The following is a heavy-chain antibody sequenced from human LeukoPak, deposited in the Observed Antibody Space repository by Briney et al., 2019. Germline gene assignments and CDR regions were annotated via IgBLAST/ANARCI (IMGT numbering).Heavy chain of an antibody. V-gene: IGHV3-30-3*01. CDR3: AREPIVVVITSYYYYGMNA. CDR1: GFTFSSYA. CDR2: ISYDGSNK. J-gene: IGHJ6*02. Sequence: PGGSLRLSCAASGFTFSSYAMHWVRQAPGKGLEWVAVISYDGSNKYYADSVKGRFTISRDNSKNTLYLQMNSLRAEDTAVYYCAREPIVVVITSYYYYGMNAWGQGTTVTVSS. D-gene: IGHD3-22*01.